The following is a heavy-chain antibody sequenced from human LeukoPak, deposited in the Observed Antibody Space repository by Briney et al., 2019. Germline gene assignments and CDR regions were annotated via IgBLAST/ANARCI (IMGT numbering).Heavy chain of an antibody. CDR2: MYYSGST. J-gene: IGHJ4*02. CDR1: GGSISTYY. CDR3: ARTPATTWTNPFDY. V-gene: IGHV4-59*01. D-gene: IGHD4-17*01. Sequence: SETLSLTCTVSGGSISTYYWNWIRQSPGKGLEWIGYMYYSGSTNYNPSLKSRVTISVVTSKNESSLKLSSVTAADTAVYYCARTPATTWTNPFDYWGQGTLVTVSS.